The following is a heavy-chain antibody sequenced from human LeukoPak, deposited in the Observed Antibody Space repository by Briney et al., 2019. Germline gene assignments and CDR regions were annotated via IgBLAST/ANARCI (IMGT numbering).Heavy chain of an antibody. J-gene: IGHJ4*02. Sequence: GGSLRLPCAASGFTFNSYWMHWVRQAPAKGQVWVSRINSDESTTTYADSVQGRFTISRDNAKNTLYLQMNSLRAEGTAVYYCIRGLGGGSDYWGLGTLVTVTS. CDR2: INSDESTT. D-gene: IGHD4-23*01. CDR3: IRGLGGGSDY. V-gene: IGHV3-74*03. CDR1: GFTFNSYW.